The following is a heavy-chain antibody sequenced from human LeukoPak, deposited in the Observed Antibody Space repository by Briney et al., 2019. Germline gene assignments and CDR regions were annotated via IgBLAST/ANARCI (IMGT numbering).Heavy chain of an antibody. CDR1: GGSISSISYY. V-gene: IGHV4-39*07. CDR2: IYYSGST. CDR3: AKLGISYSGNIIKYYFDY. Sequence: PSETLSLTCTVSGGSISSISYYWSWIRQPPGKGLEWIGSIYYSGSTYYNPSLTSLVNISVDTSKNQFSMKLSSVTAADTAVYYGAKLGISYSGNIIKYYFDYWGQGTLVTVSS. D-gene: IGHD4-23*01. J-gene: IGHJ4*02.